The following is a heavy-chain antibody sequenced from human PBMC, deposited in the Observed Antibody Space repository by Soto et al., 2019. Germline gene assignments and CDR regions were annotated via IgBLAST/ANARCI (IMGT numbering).Heavy chain of an antibody. D-gene: IGHD3-3*01. J-gene: IGHJ6*02. CDR1: GGTFSSYA. CDR3: ARVTYYDFWSGSAPQYYYYGMDV. Sequence: SVKVSCKASGGTFSSYAISWVRQAPGQGLEWMGGIIPIFGTANYAQKFQGRVTITADESTSTAYMELSSLRSEDTAVYYCARVTYYDFWSGSAPQYYYYGMDVWGQGTTVTVSS. CDR2: IIPIFGTA. V-gene: IGHV1-69*13.